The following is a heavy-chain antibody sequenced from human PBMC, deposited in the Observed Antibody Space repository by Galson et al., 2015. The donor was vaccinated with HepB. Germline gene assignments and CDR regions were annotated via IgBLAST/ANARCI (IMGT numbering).Heavy chain of an antibody. CDR2: ISGSGGST. CDR1: GFTFSSYA. Sequence: SLRLSCAASGFTFSSYAMSWVRQAPGKGLEWVSAISGSGGSTYYADSVKGRFTISRDNSKNTLYLQMNSLRAEDTAVYYCAKLPLGYCSSTSCSPWAYWYFDLWGRGTLVTVSS. CDR3: AKLPLGYCSSTSCSPWAYWYFDL. V-gene: IGHV3-23*01. D-gene: IGHD2-2*01. J-gene: IGHJ2*01.